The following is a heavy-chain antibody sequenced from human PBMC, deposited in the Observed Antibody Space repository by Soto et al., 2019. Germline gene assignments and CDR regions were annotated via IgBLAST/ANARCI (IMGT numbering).Heavy chain of an antibody. CDR3: ARDCGGDCYPDPDNYYYYGMDV. CDR2: IIPIFGAA. D-gene: IGHD2-21*02. Sequence: ASVKVSCKASGGTFSNYAITCVRQAPGQGLEWMGGIIPIFGAANYAQKFQGRVTITAGKSTSTAYMELSSLRSEDTAVYYCARDCGGDCYPDPDNYYYYGMDVWGQGTTVTVSS. CDR1: GGTFSNYA. J-gene: IGHJ6*02. V-gene: IGHV1-69*06.